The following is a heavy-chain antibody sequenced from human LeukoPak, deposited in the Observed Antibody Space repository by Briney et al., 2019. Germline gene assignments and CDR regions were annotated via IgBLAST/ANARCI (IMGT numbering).Heavy chain of an antibody. Sequence: PSETLSLTCTVSSGSISSYYWSWIRQPPGKGLEWIGYIYYSGSTNYNPSLKSRVTISVDTSKNQFSLKLSSVTAADTAVYYCAREKSRVVVIGGAFDIWGQGTMVTVSS. CDR1: SGSISSYY. V-gene: IGHV4-59*01. CDR3: AREKSRVVVIGGAFDI. J-gene: IGHJ3*02. CDR2: IYYSGST. D-gene: IGHD3-22*01.